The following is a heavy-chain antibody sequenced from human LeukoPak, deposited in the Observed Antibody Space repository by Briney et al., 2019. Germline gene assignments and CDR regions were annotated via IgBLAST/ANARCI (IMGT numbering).Heavy chain of an antibody. J-gene: IGHJ4*02. CDR2: IYYSGST. CDR3: ATRITDYGGNNYFDY. Sequence: SQTLSLTCTVSGGSISSGDYYWSWIRQPPGTGLAWIGYIYYSGSTYYNPSLKSRVTISVHTSKNQFSLKLSSVTAADTAVYYCATRITDYGGNNYFDYWGQGTLVTVSS. D-gene: IGHD4-23*01. V-gene: IGHV4-30-4*01. CDR1: GGSISSGDYY.